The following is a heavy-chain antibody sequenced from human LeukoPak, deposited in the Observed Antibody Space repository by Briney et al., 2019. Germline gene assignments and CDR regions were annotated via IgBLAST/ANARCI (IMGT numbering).Heavy chain of an antibody. D-gene: IGHD1-26*01. J-gene: IGHJ4*02. CDR2: IYNSGST. CDR3: AREWENGPFDY. Sequence: PSETLSLTCTVSGGSISSGDYYWSWIRQPPGKGLEWIGYIYNSGSTYYNPPLKSRVIISADTSKTQFSLKLSSVTAADTAVYYCAREWENGPFDYWGQGTLVTVSS. V-gene: IGHV4-30-4*01. CDR1: GGSISSGDYY.